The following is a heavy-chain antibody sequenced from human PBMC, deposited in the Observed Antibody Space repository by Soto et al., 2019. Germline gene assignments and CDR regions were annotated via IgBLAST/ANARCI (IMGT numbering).Heavy chain of an antibody. J-gene: IGHJ4*02. D-gene: IGHD1-1*01. Sequence: SETLSLTCTVSGCSVSSGSYYWSWIRQPPGKGLEWIGYIYYSGSTNYNPSLKSRVTISVDTSKNQFSLKLSSVTAADTAVYYCARTGTIGMDFDYWGQGTLVTVSS. CDR2: IYYSGST. CDR3: ARTGTIGMDFDY. CDR1: GCSVSSGSYY. V-gene: IGHV4-61*01.